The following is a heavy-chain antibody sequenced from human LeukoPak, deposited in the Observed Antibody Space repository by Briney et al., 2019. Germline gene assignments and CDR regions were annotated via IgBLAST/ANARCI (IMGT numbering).Heavy chain of an antibody. D-gene: IGHD1-1*01. CDR3: ARRRAYINNWYYFDS. Sequence: SETLSLTCSVSGGSISTYYWSWIRQPPGKGLEWIGYIYYTGCTNYNPSFKSRVTISVDASKNLFSLELSSVTAADTAVYYCARRRAYINNWYYFDSWGQGTLVTVSS. CDR1: GGSISTYY. J-gene: IGHJ4*02. CDR2: IYYTGCT. V-gene: IGHV4-59*08.